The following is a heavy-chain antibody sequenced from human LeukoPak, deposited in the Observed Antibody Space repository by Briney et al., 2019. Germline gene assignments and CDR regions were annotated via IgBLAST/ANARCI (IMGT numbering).Heavy chain of an antibody. CDR1: GFTFSSYA. J-gene: IGHJ4*02. CDR2: ISYDGSNK. CDR3: ARDRPEGVGFDY. V-gene: IGHV3-30-3*01. Sequence: GRSLRLSCAASGFTFSSYAMHWVRQAPGKGLEWVAVISYDGSNKYYADSVKGRFTISRDNSKNTLYLQMNSLRAEDTAVYYCARDRPEGVGFDYWGQGTLVTVSS.